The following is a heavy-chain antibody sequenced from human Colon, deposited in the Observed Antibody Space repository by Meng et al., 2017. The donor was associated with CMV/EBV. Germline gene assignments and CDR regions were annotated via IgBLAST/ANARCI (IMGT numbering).Heavy chain of an antibody. CDR3: ATLQLDRRINYGVDV. D-gene: IGHD1-1*01. J-gene: IGHJ6*02. Sequence: GESLKISCPASGFSFRTYGMHWVRQAPGKGLEWVSFIHYDGSYKYYADSVKGRFTISRDNSRNTLYLEMNSLKVEDTAVYYCATLQLDRRINYGVDVWGQGTTVTVSS. CDR1: GFSFRTYG. CDR2: IHYDGSYK. V-gene: IGHV3-30*02.